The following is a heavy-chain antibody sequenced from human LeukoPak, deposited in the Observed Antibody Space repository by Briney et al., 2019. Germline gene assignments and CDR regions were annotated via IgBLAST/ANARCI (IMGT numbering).Heavy chain of an antibody. D-gene: IGHD6-19*01. J-gene: IGHJ4*02. CDR2: INWNGGST. CDR1: GFTFDDYG. CDR3: ARDLSAAFDF. V-gene: IGHV3-20*04. Sequence: PGGSLRLSCAASGFTFDDYGMSWVRQAPGKGLEWVSGINWNGGSTGYADSVKGRFTISRDDSKNTLFLDMSNLRVEDTALYYCARDLSAAFDFWGQGVLVTVSS.